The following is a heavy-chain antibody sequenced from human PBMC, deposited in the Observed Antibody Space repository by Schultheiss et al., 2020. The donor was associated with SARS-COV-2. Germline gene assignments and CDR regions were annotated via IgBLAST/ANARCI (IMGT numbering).Heavy chain of an antibody. D-gene: IGHD3-10*01. J-gene: IGHJ6*02. V-gene: IGHV3-33*01. Sequence: GGSLRLSCAASGFTFSSYGMHWVRQAPGKGLEWVAVIWYDGSNKYYADSVKGRFTISRDNSKNTLYLQMNSLRAEDTAVYYCARAIVEENGSGSYYYYYYGMDVWGQGTTVTVSS. CDR3: ARAIVEENGSGSYYYYYYGMDV. CDR2: IWYDGSNK. CDR1: GFTFSSYG.